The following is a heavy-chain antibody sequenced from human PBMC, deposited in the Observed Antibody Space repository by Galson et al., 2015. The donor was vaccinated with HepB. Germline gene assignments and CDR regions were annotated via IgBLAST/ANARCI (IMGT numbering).Heavy chain of an antibody. CDR1: GYTFTSYY. CDR2: INPSGGST. J-gene: IGHJ4*02. Sequence: SVKVSCKASGYTFTSYYMHWVRQAPGQGLEWMGIINPSGGSTSYAQKFQGRVTMTRDTSTSTVYMELSSLRSEDTAVYYCAREPHCYSYSSSWYLCNHQKPLDYWGQGTLVTVSS. V-gene: IGHV1-46*01. CDR3: AREPHCYSYSSSWYLCNHQKPLDY. D-gene: IGHD6-13*01.